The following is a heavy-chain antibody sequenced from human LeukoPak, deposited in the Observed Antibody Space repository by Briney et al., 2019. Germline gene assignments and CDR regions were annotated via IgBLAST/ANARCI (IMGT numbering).Heavy chain of an antibody. CDR2: IYSGGST. Sequence: GGSLRLSCAASGFTVSSNYMSWVRQAPGKGLEWVSVIYSGGSTYYADSVKGRFTISRDNSKNTLYLQMNSLGAEDTAVYYCARWALPPGGDCGYFDYWGQGTLVTVSS. CDR1: GFTVSSNY. J-gene: IGHJ4*02. V-gene: IGHV3-53*01. CDR3: ARWALPPGGDCGYFDY. D-gene: IGHD2-21*02.